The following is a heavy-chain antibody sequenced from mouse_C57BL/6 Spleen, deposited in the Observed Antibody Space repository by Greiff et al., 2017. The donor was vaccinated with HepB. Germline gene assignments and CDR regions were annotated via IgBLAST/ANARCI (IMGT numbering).Heavy chain of an antibody. V-gene: IGHV1-82*01. D-gene: IGHD2-4*01. Sequence: VQLKQSGPELVKPGASVKISCKASGYAFSSSWMNWVKQRPGKGLEWIGRIYPGDGDTNYNGKFKGKATLTADKSSSTAYMQLSSLTSEDSAVYFCATIPYDYDGGDGRSYWGQGTSVTVSS. J-gene: IGHJ4*01. CDR2: IYPGDGDT. CDR1: GYAFSSSW. CDR3: ATIPYDYDGGDGRSY.